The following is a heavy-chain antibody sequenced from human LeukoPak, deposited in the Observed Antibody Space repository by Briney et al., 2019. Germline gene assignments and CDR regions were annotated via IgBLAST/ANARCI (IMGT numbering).Heavy chain of an antibody. CDR1: GYSISSGYY. CDR3: ARHRYYYGSGSYYLPDY. D-gene: IGHD3-10*01. CDR2: IYYSGST. Sequence: PSETLSLTCTVSGYSISSGYYWGWIRQPPGKGLEWIGSIYYSGSTYYNPSLKSRVTISVDTSKNQFSLKLSSVTAADTAVYYCARHRYYYGSGSYYLPDYWGQGTLVTVSS. J-gene: IGHJ4*02. V-gene: IGHV4-38-2*02.